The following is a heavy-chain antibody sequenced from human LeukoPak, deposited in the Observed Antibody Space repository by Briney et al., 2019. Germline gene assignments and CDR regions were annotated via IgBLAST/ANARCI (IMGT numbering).Heavy chain of an antibody. D-gene: IGHD5-18*01. CDR1: GFTFSSYG. CDR2: IRYDGSNK. J-gene: IGHJ4*02. V-gene: IGHV3-30*02. CDR3: AKDRIQLWAEGLDY. Sequence: GGSLRLSCAASGFTFSSYGMHWVRQAPGKGLEWVAFIRYDGSNKYYADSVKGRVTISRDNSKNTLYLQVNSLRAEDTAVYYCAKDRIQLWAEGLDYWGQGTLVTVSS.